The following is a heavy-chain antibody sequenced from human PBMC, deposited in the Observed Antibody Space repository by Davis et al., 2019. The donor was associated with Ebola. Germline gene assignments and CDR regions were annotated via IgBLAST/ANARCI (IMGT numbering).Heavy chain of an antibody. CDR3: ARHLYPTSSSRSLPLGF. Sequence: GSLRLSCKGTGYISDNYWIGWVRQKRGKGLEWMGTIYLGDSDTSYSPTFQVQVTISADKSTSTAYLQWSSLKASDTATYYCARHLYPTSSSRSLPLGFWGQGTLVTVSS. V-gene: IGHV5-51*01. CDR2: IYLGDSDT. CDR1: GYISDNYW. J-gene: IGHJ4*02. D-gene: IGHD3-16*01.